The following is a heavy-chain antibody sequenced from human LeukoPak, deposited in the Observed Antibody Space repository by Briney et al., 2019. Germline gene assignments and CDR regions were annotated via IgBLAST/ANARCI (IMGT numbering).Heavy chain of an antibody. CDR2: IYYSGNT. Sequence: SETLSLTCTVSGGSISSYYWGWIRQPPGKGLEWIGYIYYSGNTNYNPSLKSRVTISVDTSKNQFFLKLSSVTAADTAVYYCARARYVNSFYAFDIWGQGTLVTVSS. CDR3: ARARYVNSFYAFDI. D-gene: IGHD3-9*01. J-gene: IGHJ3*02. V-gene: IGHV4-59*01. CDR1: GGSISSYY.